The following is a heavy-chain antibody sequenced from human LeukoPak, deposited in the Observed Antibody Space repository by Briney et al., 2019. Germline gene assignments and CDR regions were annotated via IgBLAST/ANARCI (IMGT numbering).Heavy chain of an antibody. Sequence: GGSLRLSCAASGFTVSSNYMSWVRQAPGKGLEWVSVIYSGGSTYYADSVKGRFTISRDNSKNTLSLQMNSLRAEDTAVYYCAKAWAAAGTFASWGQGTLVTVSS. CDR3: AKAWAAAGTFAS. CDR1: GFTVSSNY. V-gene: IGHV3-53*01. D-gene: IGHD6-13*01. CDR2: IYSGGST. J-gene: IGHJ4*02.